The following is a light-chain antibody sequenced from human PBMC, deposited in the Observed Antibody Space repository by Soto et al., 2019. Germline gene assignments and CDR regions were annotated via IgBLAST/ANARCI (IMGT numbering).Light chain of an antibody. V-gene: IGKV3-20*01. CDR1: RSVSSSF. Sequence: EIVLTQSPGTLSLSPGERATLSCRASRSVSSSFLAWYQQKPGQAPRLLIYGASSSATGIPDRFSGSGSGTDFTLTISRLEPEDFAVYYCQQYDNSPLTFGGGTKVEIK. J-gene: IGKJ4*01. CDR2: GAS. CDR3: QQYDNSPLT.